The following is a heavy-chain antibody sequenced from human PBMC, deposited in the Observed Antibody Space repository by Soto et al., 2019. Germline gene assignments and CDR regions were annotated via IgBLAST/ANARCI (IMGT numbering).Heavy chain of an antibody. CDR3: ARDGTGYNYGYNGWLDT. J-gene: IGHJ5*02. CDR2: IYHNGST. CDR1: GGSISSYY. V-gene: IGHV4-59*01. D-gene: IGHD5-18*01. Sequence: SETLSLTCTVSGGSISSYYWSWIRQPPGKGLEWIGYIYHNGSTNYNPSLESRVSISVHTSKNQFSLRLTSVTAADAAVYYCARDGTGYNYGYNGWLDTWGQGTLVTVSS.